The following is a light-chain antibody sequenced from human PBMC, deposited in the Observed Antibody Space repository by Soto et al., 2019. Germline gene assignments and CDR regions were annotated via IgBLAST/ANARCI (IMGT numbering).Light chain of an antibody. V-gene: IGLV2-11*01. CDR3: CSYAGSYTEV. Sequence: QSALTQPRSVSGSPGQSVTISCTGTSSDVGGYNYVSWYQQHPGKAPKLMIYDGSKRPSGVPDRFSGSKSGNTASLTISGLEAEDAADYYCCSYAGSYTEVFGGGTKLTVL. CDR1: SSDVGGYNY. J-gene: IGLJ2*01. CDR2: DGS.